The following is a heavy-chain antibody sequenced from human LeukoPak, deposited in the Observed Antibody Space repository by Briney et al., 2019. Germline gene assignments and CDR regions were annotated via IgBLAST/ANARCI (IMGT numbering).Heavy chain of an antibody. D-gene: IGHD3-22*01. CDR3: ARXSXDYXDSSGYYLGD. CDR1: GFTVSSNY. V-gene: IGHV3-53*01. Sequence: GGSLRLSCAASGFTVSSNYMSWVRQAPGKGLEWVSVIYSGGSTYYADSVKGRFTISRDNSKNTLYLQMNSLRAEDTAVYYCARXSXDYXDSSGYYLGDWGQGTLVTVSS. CDR2: IYSGGST. J-gene: IGHJ4*02.